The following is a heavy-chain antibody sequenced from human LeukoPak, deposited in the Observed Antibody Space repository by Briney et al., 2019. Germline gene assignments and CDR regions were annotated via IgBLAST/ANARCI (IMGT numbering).Heavy chain of an antibody. CDR2: IYYSGST. CDR3: ARRYYDYVWGSYRYGDYFDY. D-gene: IGHD3-16*02. J-gene: IGHJ4*02. V-gene: IGHV4-61*08. Sequence: PSETLSLTCTVSGGSISSGGYYWSWIRQPPGTGLEWIGYIYYSGSTNYNPSLKSRVTISVDTSKNQFSLKLSSVTAADTAVYYCARRYYDYVWGSYRYGDYFDYWGQGTLVTVSS. CDR1: GGSISSGGYY.